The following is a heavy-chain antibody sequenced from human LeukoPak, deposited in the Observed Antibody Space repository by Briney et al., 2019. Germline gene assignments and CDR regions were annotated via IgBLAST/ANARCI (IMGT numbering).Heavy chain of an antibody. CDR3: AKEVFSGYYDSSGYLGYYYMDV. J-gene: IGHJ6*03. D-gene: IGHD3-22*01. CDR1: GFTFSSYG. Sequence: GRSLRLSCAASGFTFSSYGMHWVRQAPGKGLEWVAFIRYDGSNKYYADSVKGRFTISRDNSKNTLYLQMNSLRAEDTAVYYCAKEVFSGYYDSSGYLGYYYMDVWGKGTTVTISS. V-gene: IGHV3-30*02. CDR2: IRYDGSNK.